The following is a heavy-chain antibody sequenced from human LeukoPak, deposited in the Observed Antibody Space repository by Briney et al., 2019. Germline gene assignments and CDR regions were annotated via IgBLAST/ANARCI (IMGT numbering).Heavy chain of an antibody. CDR3: ARGREDIVVVPAAMGKYYYYYYMDV. CDR2: IYYSGST. V-gene: IGHV4-59*11. CDR1: GGSISSHY. Sequence: SETLSLTCTVSGGSISSHYWSWIRQPPGKGLEWIGYIYYSGSTNYNPSLKSRVTISVDTSKNQFSLKLSSVTAADTAVYYCARGREDIVVVPAAMGKYYYYYYMDVWGKGTTVAVSS. D-gene: IGHD2-2*01. J-gene: IGHJ6*03.